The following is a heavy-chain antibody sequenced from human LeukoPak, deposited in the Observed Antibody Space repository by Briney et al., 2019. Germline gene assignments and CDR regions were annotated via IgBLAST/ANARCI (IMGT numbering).Heavy chain of an antibody. J-gene: IGHJ4*02. V-gene: IGHV3-9*01. Sequence: GGSLRLSCAASGFTFDDYAMHWVRQAPGKGLEWVSGISWNSGSIGYADSVKGRFTISRDNAKNSLYLQMNSLRAEDTALYYCAKDSKRIGSRPAFIDYWGQGTLVTVSS. D-gene: IGHD1-1*01. CDR2: ISWNSGSI. CDR1: GFTFDDYA. CDR3: AKDSKRIGSRPAFIDY.